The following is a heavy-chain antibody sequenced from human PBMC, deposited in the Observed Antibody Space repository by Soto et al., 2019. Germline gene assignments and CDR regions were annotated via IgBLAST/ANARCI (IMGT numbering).Heavy chain of an antibody. CDR3: ARYPTLTDYFFHGMDV. V-gene: IGHV5-51*01. Sequence: PGESLKISGKGSGYTFTNYWIDWVRQIPGKGLEWMGIIYPGDSDTRYSPSFQGQVTISADRSISTAYLQWSSLKASDTGMYYCARYPTLTDYFFHGMDVWGQGTTVTVSS. D-gene: IGHD4-17*01. CDR2: IYPGDSDT. CDR1: GYTFTNYW. J-gene: IGHJ6*02.